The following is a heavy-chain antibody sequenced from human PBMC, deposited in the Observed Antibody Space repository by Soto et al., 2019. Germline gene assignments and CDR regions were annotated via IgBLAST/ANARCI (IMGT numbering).Heavy chain of an antibody. Sequence: QVQLQESGPGLVKPSQTLSLTCTVSGGSISSGGYYWSWIRQHPGKGLEWIGYIYYSGSTYYNPSLKGQVTISVDTSKNQFSLKLSSVAAADTAVYYCARAVYCSGGSCYSGYDYWGQGTLVTVSS. V-gene: IGHV4-31*01. D-gene: IGHD2-15*01. CDR3: ARAVYCSGGSCYSGYDY. J-gene: IGHJ4*02. CDR2: IYYSGST. CDR1: GGSISSGGYY.